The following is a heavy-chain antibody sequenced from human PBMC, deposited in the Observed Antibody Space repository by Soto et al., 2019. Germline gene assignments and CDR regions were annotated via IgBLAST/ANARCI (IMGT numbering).Heavy chain of an antibody. Sequence: SVKVSCKASGLTFTSSAVQWVRQARGHRLEWIGWIVVGSGNTKNAQKFQERVTITRDMSTSTAYMELSSLRSEDTAVYYCAESSGTVGVGDGYGMDVWGQGTTVTVSS. J-gene: IGHJ6*02. CDR2: IVVGSGNT. V-gene: IGHV1-58*01. D-gene: IGHD1-26*01. CDR1: GLTFTSSA. CDR3: AESSGTVGVGDGYGMDV.